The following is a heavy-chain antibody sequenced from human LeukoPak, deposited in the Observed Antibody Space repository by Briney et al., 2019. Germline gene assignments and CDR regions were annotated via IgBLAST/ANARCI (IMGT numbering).Heavy chain of an antibody. J-gene: IGHJ4*02. D-gene: IGHD2-2*01. CDR2: IYHSGST. CDR1: DYSSSSGYY. V-gene: IGHV4-38-2*02. Sequence: SETLSLTCTVSDYSSSSGYYWGWIRQPPGKGLEWIGSIYHSGSTYYNPSLKSRVTISVDTSKNQSSLKLSSVTAADTAVYYCAKRYCSSTTCYDDRGAFDYWGQGTLVTVSS. CDR3: AKRYCSSTTCYDDRGAFDY.